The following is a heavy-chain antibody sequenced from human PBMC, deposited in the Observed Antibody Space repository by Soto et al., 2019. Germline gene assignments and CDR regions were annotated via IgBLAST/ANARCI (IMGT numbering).Heavy chain of an antibody. CDR2: ISDDGSNI. CDR1: GFTFSRYP. V-gene: IGHV3-30-3*01. Sequence: GGSLRLSCAAYGFTFSRYPMHWVRQAPGKGLEWVAGISDDGSNIQYADSVKGRLTVSRDDSKSTLYLQMNSLGAEDTAEYFCAREEPHPAPLVFWGQGTQVTVSS. CDR3: AREEPHPAPLVF. J-gene: IGHJ4*02.